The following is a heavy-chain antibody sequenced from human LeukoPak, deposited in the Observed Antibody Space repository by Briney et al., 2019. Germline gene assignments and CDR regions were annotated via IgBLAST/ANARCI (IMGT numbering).Heavy chain of an antibody. J-gene: IGHJ4*02. V-gene: IGHV4-59*08. CDR1: GGSIRGHY. CDR2: IYDSGST. CDR3: ARHVDSGTYPLDY. D-gene: IGHD1-26*01. Sequence: PSETLSLICTVSGGSIRGHYWSWIRQPPEKGLEWLGYIYDSGSTNYNPSLKSRVAISVDTSKNQFSLKLSSVTDADSAVYYCARHVDSGTYPLDYWGQGTLVTVSS.